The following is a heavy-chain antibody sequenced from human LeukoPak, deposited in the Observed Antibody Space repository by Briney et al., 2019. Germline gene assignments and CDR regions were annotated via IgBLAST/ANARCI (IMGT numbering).Heavy chain of an antibody. CDR1: GFTFSSYA. CDR2: ISGSGGST. CDR3: AKDDGKYYYDSSGYFDY. Sequence: PGGSLRLSCAASGFTFSSYAMSWVRQAPGKGLEWVSAISGSGGSTYYADSVKGRFTISRDNSKSTLYLQMNSLRAEDTAVYYCAKDDGKYYYDSSGYFDYWGQGTLVTVSS. J-gene: IGHJ4*02. V-gene: IGHV3-23*01. D-gene: IGHD3-22*01.